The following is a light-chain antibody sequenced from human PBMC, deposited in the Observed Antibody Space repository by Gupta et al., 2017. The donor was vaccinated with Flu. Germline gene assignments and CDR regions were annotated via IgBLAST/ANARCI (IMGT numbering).Light chain of an antibody. CDR2: GAS. V-gene: IGKV3-15*01. CDR3: QQYNNGPPLT. Sequence: EIVMTQSPATLSVSPGERATLPCRASQSVSSNLAWYQQKPGQAPRLLIYGASTRATGIPARFSGSGSGTEFTLTISSLQSEDFAVYYGQQYNNGPPLTFGGGTKVEIK. J-gene: IGKJ4*01. CDR1: QSVSSN.